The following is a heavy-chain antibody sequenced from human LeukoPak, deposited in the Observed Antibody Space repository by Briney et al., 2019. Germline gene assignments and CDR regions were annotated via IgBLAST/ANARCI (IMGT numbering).Heavy chain of an antibody. D-gene: IGHD3-9*01. CDR1: GFTVSSNY. V-gene: IGHV3-53*01. CDR3: ARVRPTSYYDILTGSGNYFDY. Sequence: GGSLRLSCAASGFTVSSNYMSWVRQAPGKGLEWVSVIYSGGSTYYADSVKGRFTISRDNSKNTLYLQMNSLRAEDTAVYYRARVRPTSYYDILTGSGNYFDYWGQGTLVTVSS. J-gene: IGHJ4*02. CDR2: IYSGGST.